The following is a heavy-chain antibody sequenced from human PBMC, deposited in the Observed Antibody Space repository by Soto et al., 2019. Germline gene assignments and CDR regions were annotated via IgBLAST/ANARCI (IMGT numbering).Heavy chain of an antibody. CDR3: ARILIGYYYYGMDV. CDR1: GGSFSGYY. J-gene: IGHJ6*02. Sequence: PSETLSLTCAVYGGSFSGYYWSWIRQPPGKGLECIGEINHSGSTNYNPSLKSRVTISVDTSKNQFSLKLSSVTAADTAVYYCARILIGYYYYGMDVWGQGTTVTVSS. CDR2: INHSGST. D-gene: IGHD3-3*01. V-gene: IGHV4-34*01.